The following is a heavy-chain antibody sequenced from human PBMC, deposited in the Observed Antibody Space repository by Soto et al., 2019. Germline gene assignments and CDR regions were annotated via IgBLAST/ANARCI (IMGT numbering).Heavy chain of an antibody. D-gene: IGHD3-10*01. CDR3: ARDSGYGSRASVNHYLDY. Sequence: GGSLRLSCAASGFTLRTYGMHWVRQAPGKGLEWVAVISYDGSNKYYADSVKGRFTISRDNSKNTLDLQMNSLRGEDTAVYYCARDSGYGSRASVNHYLDYWGQGTLVTVSS. CDR2: ISYDGSNK. V-gene: IGHV3-30*03. CDR1: GFTLRTYG. J-gene: IGHJ4*01.